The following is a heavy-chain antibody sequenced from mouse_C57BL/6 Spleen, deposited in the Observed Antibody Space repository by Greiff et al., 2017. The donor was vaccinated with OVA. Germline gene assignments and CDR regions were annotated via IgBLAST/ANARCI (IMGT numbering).Heavy chain of an antibody. D-gene: IGHD2-5*01. CDR3: ARWSNYEYFDV. CDR1: GYTFTSYW. V-gene: IGHV1-64*01. Sequence: QVQLKQPGAELVKPGASVKLSCKASGYTFTSYWMHWVKQRPGQGLEWIGMIHPNSGSTNYNEKFKSKATLTVDKSSSTAYMQLSSLTSEDSAVYYCARWSNYEYFDVWGTGTTVTVSS. J-gene: IGHJ1*03. CDR2: IHPNSGST.